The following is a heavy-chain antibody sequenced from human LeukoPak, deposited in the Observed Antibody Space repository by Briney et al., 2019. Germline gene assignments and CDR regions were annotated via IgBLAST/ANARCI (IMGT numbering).Heavy chain of an antibody. CDR3: ARETTTARGYFDL. CDR1: GGSISSYY. Sequence: PSETLSLTCTVSGGSISSYYWSWIRQPPGKGLEWIGYIHYSGSTNYNPSLKSRVTISVDTSKNQFSLKLSSVTAADTAVYYCARETTTARGYFDLWGRGTLVTVSS. CDR2: IHYSGST. V-gene: IGHV4-59*01. J-gene: IGHJ2*01. D-gene: IGHD4-17*01.